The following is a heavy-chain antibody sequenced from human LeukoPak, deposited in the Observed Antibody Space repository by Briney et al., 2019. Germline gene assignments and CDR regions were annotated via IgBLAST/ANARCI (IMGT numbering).Heavy chain of an antibody. D-gene: IGHD6-13*01. CDR2: IIPIFGTA. CDR1: GGTFISYA. J-gene: IGHJ4*02. Sequence: ASVKVSCKASGGTFISYAISWVRQAPGQGLEWTGGIIPIFGTANYAQKFQGRVTITADESTSTAYMELSSLRSEDTAVYYCAMGPQAGPIDYWGQGTLVTVSS. V-gene: IGHV1-69*13. CDR3: AMGPQAGPIDY.